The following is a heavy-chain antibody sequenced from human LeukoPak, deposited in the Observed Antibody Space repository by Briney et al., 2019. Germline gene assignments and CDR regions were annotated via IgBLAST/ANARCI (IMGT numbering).Heavy chain of an antibody. D-gene: IGHD3-22*01. V-gene: IGHV6-1*01. J-gene: IGHJ3*02. Sequence: SQTLSLTCAISGDSDSSNSAAGNWIRQSPSRGLEWVGRTYYRSKWYNDYAAYVKSRIPINPDTSKNQFSLQLNSVTLEDTAVYYCARFYYDTSGHGAFDIWGQGAMVTVSS. CDR1: GDSDSSNSAA. CDR2: TYYRSKWYN. CDR3: ARFYYDTSGHGAFDI.